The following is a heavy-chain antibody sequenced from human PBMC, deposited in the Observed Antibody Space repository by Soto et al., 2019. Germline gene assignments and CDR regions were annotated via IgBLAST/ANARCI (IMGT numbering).Heavy chain of an antibody. V-gene: IGHV4-59*01. CDR2: IYYSGST. J-gene: IGHJ6*02. CDR1: GGSISSYY. D-gene: IGHD2-15*01. Sequence: QVQLQESGPGLVKPSETLSLTCTVSGGSISSYYWSWIRQPPGKGLEWIRYIYYSGSTNYNPSLKSRVTISVDTSKNQFSLKLSYVTAADTAVYYCASRYCSGGSCFYGMDVWAQGTTVTVSS. CDR3: ASRYCSGGSCFYGMDV.